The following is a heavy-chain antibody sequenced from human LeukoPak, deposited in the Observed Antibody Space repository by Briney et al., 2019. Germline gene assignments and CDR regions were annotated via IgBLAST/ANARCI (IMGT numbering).Heavy chain of an antibody. J-gene: IGHJ4*02. CDR3: ARARYDYVWGSYRYYFDY. V-gene: IGHV4-30-4*01. D-gene: IGHD3-16*02. Sequence: SQTLSLTCTVSGGSISSGDYYWSWIRQPPGKGLEWIGYIYYSGSTYYNPSLKSRVTISVDTSKNQFSLKLSSVTAADPAVYYCARARYDYVWGSYRYYFDYWGQGTLVTVSS. CDR2: IYYSGST. CDR1: GGSISSGDYY.